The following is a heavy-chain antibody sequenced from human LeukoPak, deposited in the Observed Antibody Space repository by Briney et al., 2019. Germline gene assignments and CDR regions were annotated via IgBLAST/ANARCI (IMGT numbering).Heavy chain of an antibody. D-gene: IGHD3-3*01. CDR2: IYSGGST. J-gene: IGHJ4*02. Sequence: PGGSLRLSCAASGFTVSSNYMSWVRQAPGKGLEWVSVIYSGGSTYYAGSVKGRFTISRDNSKNTLYLQMNSLRAEDTAVYYCARDHPTASGLFDYWGQGTLVTVSS. CDR1: GFTVSSNY. CDR3: ARDHPTASGLFDY. V-gene: IGHV3-53*01.